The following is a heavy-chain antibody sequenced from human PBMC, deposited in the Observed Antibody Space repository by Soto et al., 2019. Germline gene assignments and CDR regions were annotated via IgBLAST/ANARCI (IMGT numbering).Heavy chain of an antibody. CDR1: GFTFSNYA. J-gene: IGHJ6*02. D-gene: IGHD3-16*01. V-gene: IGHV3-23*01. CDR3: AKGVDYDFDDYYYYAMDV. CDR2: LSGDGTST. Sequence: GGSLRLSCAASGFTFSNYAMSWVRQAPGKGLEWVSALSGDGTSTYYADSVKGQFTISRDNSKNTLYLQMNSLRAEDTAVYYCAKGVDYDFDDYYYYAMDVWGQGTTVTVSS.